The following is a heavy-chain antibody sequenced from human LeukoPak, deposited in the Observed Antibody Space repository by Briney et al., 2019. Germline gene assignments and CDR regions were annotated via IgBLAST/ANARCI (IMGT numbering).Heavy chain of an antibody. CDR3: AGHHPRNTVDF. CDR1: GGSISSYY. D-gene: IGHD2-8*02. V-gene: IGHV4-59*08. CDR2: ISYSGST. Sequence: SETLSLTCTVSGGSISSYYWSWIRQPPGKGLEWIGYISYSGSTNYNPSLKSRVTISLDTSKNQFSLKLSSVTAEDTAVYYCAGHHPRNTVDFWGQGTLVTVSS. J-gene: IGHJ4*02.